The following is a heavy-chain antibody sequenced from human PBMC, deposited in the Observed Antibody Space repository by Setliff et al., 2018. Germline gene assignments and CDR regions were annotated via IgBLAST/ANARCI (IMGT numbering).Heavy chain of an antibody. V-gene: IGHV4-30-4*08. CDR2: IYSSGST. CDR1: GGSISSGDYY. CDR3: ARESRYYYDNLGTLDY. J-gene: IGHJ4*02. D-gene: IGHD3-22*01. Sequence: TLSLTCTVSGGSISSGDYYWSWIRQPPGKGLEWIGYIYSSGSTYYNPSLKSRVPISVDTSKNQFSLKLSSVTAADTAVYYCARESRYYYDNLGTLDYWGQGTLVTVSS.